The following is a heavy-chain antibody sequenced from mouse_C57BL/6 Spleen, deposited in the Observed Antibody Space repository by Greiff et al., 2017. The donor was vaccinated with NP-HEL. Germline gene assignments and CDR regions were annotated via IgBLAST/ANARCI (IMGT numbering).Heavy chain of an antibody. CDR1: GFTFSDYG. V-gene: IGHV5-17*01. CDR3: ARRHFYGSSYFDY. CDR2: ISSGSSTI. J-gene: IGHJ2*01. D-gene: IGHD1-1*01. Sequence: EVQLVESGGGLVKPGGSLKLSCAASGFTFSDYGMHWVRQAPEKGLEWVAYISSGSSTIYYADTVKGRFTISRDNAKNTLFLQMTSLRSEDTAMYYCARRHFYGSSYFDYWGQGTTLTVSS.